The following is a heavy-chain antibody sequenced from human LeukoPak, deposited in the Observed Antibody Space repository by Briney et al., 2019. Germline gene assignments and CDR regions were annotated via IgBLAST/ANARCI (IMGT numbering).Heavy chain of an antibody. V-gene: IGHV3-30-3*01. CDR2: ISYDGRNK. CDR3: ARAGGSYWGYYDY. J-gene: IGHJ4*02. Sequence: GSLRLSCAASGFTFSSYAMHWVRQAPGKGLEWVAVISYDGRNKYYADSVKGRFTISRDNSKNTLYLQMNSLRAEDTAVYYCARAGGSYWGYYDYWGQGTLVTVSS. CDR1: GFTFSSYA. D-gene: IGHD1-26*01.